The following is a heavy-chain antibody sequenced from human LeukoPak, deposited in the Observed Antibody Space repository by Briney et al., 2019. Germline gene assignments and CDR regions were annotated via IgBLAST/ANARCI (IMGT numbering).Heavy chain of an antibody. J-gene: IGHJ4*02. V-gene: IGHV4-39*07. CDR3: ARGVIAAGGNDFDY. CDR2: FSYSGTT. D-gene: IGHD6-13*01. CDR1: GGSITSTTYD. Sequence: SETLSLTCSVSGGSITSTTYDWAWIRQTPGKGLEWIGSFSYSGTTYYNPSLKSRVTISVDKSKNDFSLQLSNVTAADTALYYCARGVIAAGGNDFDYWGQGTLVTVSS.